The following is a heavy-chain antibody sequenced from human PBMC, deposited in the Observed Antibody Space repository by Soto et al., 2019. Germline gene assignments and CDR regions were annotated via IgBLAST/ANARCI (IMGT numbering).Heavy chain of an antibody. D-gene: IGHD1-1*01. Sequence: PSETLSLTCTVSGGSISRGGYYWSWLRQHPGKGLEWIGYIYYSGSTYYNPSLKSRVTISVDTPKNQFSLKLSSVTAADTAVYYCARGDRRDGDNQLFDYWGQGTLVTVSS. CDR3: ARGDRRDGDNQLFDY. J-gene: IGHJ4*02. V-gene: IGHV4-31*03. CDR1: GGSISRGGYY. CDR2: IYYSGST.